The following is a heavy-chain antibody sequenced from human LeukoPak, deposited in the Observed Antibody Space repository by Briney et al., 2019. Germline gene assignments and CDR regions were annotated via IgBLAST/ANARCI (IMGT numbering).Heavy chain of an antibody. CDR2: ISPSGGST. CDR1: GYTLTSYY. CDR3: ARVPYYDSSGYDN. D-gene: IGHD3-22*01. J-gene: IGHJ4*02. V-gene: IGHV1-46*01. Sequence: ASVKVSCKASGYTLTSYYIHWVRQAPGQGLEWMGVISPSGGSTTYAQKFQGRVTMTRDTSTSTVYMELSSLTSEDTAVYYCARVPYYDSSGYDNWGQGTLVTVSS.